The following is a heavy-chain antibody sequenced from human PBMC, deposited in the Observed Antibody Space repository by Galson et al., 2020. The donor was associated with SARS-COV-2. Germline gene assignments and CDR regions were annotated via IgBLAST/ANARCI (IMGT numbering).Heavy chain of an antibody. D-gene: IGHD1-1*01. V-gene: IGHV2-5*02. J-gene: IGHJ4*02. Sequence: SGPTLVNPTQTLTQTCTFSRFSLSTSGVGVGWIRQPPGKALEWLALIYWDDDKRYSPSMKSRFTIPKDTSKNQVVVTMNNMDTVDTATYYCAHLGNWNDGRFDYGGQGILVTVSS. CDR3: AHLGNWNDGRFDY. CDR2: IYWDDDK. CDR1: RFSLSTSGVG.